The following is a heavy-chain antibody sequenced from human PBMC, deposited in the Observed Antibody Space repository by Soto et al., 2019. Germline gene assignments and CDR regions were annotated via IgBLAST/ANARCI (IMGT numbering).Heavy chain of an antibody. V-gene: IGHV1-3*01. CDR2: INAGNGNT. CDR3: ARDSVSQDYYYGMDV. D-gene: IGHD3-10*01. J-gene: IGHJ6*02. CDR1: GYTFTSYA. Sequence: QVQLVQSGAEVKKPGASVKVSCKASGYTFTSYAMHWVRQAPGQRLEWMGWINAGNGNTKYSQKFQGRVTITRDTSXXTAYMELSSLRSEDTAVYYCARDSVSQDYYYGMDVWGQGTTVTVSS.